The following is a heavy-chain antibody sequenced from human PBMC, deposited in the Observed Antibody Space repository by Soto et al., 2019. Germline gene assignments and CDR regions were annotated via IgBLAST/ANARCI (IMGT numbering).Heavy chain of an antibody. CDR2: ISTSSSSI. CDR3: AKEGGRGHTAVVAV. D-gene: IGHD5-18*01. CDR1: GFTFSEYY. Sequence: GGSLRLACAASGFTFSEYYMCWIRQAPGKGLEWVSYISTSSSSIYYADSVKGRLTVSRDNAKNSLYLQMNSLGAEDTAVYYCAKEGGRGHTAVVAVSGQGTTVPVSS. J-gene: IGHJ6*01. V-gene: IGHV3-11*01.